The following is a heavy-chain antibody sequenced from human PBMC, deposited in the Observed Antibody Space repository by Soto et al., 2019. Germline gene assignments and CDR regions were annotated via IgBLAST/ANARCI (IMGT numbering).Heavy chain of an antibody. D-gene: IGHD3-10*02. CDR1: GYSFTSYD. Sequence: QVQLVQSGAEVKKPGASVKVSCKASGYSFTSYDFNWVRQATGQGLEWMGWMNPNSGNIGYAQKFQGRVTMTRDTSIGTGYMELNSLTTEDTGVYYCAINEFVRGVIEYWGQGTLVTVSS. V-gene: IGHV1-8*01. CDR3: AINEFVRGVIEY. J-gene: IGHJ4*02. CDR2: MNPNSGNI.